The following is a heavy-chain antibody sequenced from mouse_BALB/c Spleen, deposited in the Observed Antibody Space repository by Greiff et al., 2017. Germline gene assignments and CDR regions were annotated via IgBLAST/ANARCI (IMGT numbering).Heavy chain of an antibody. CDR2: IYPGDGDT. V-gene: IGHV1-87*01. CDR3: ARGDYDVFAY. J-gene: IGHJ3*01. D-gene: IGHD2-4*01. Sequence: VQLQQSGAELARPGASVKLSCKASGYTFTSYWMQWVKQRPGQGLEWIGAIYPGDGDTRYTQKFKGKATLTADKSSSTAYMQLSSLASEDSAVYYCARGDYDVFAYWGQGTLVTVSA. CDR1: GYTFTSYW.